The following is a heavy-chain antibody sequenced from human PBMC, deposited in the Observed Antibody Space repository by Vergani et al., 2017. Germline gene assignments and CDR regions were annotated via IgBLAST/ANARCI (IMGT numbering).Heavy chain of an antibody. CDR2: VSTGTKSQ. CDR3: AREYSSTSGRAFDF. J-gene: IGHJ3*01. V-gene: IGHV3-48*01. Sequence: DVHLVESGGGWVQPGGSLRLSCVVSGFDFSSYIMNWVRQAQGEGLEWVSFVSTGTKSQSYAESVKGRFTISRDSAKNSLYLQMDSLRAEDTAVYYCAREYSSTSGRAFDFWGQGTKVTVSS. CDR1: GFDFSSYI. D-gene: IGHD2-2*01.